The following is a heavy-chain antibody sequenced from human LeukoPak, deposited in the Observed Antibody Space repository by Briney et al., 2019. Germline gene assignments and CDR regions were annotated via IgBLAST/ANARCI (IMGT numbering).Heavy chain of an antibody. Sequence: GGSLRLSCAASGFTFSSYGMSWVRQAPGKGLEWVSAIRGSGGSTYYADSVKGRFTISRDNAKNSLYLQMNSLRAEDTAVYYCARDLSRGYWGQGTLVTVSS. D-gene: IGHD2/OR15-2a*01. CDR3: ARDLSRGY. V-gene: IGHV3-23*01. J-gene: IGHJ4*02. CDR1: GFTFSSYG. CDR2: IRGSGGST.